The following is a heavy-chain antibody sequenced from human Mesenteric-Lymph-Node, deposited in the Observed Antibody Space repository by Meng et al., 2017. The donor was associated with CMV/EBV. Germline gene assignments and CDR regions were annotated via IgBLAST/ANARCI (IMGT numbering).Heavy chain of an antibody. J-gene: IGHJ5*02. D-gene: IGHD2/OR15-2a*01. CDR1: GYTFTDFY. Sequence: QVQLVQSRAEVGKPGASVMLSCKASGYTFTDFYIHWVRQAPGQGLEWMGRINPNSGVSNSAQNFQGRVTMTRGTSISTAYMELGRLTSDDTAVYYCARDNVNPEGFDPWGQGTLVTVSS. CDR3: ARDNVNPEGFDP. V-gene: IGHV1-2*06. CDR2: INPNSGVS.